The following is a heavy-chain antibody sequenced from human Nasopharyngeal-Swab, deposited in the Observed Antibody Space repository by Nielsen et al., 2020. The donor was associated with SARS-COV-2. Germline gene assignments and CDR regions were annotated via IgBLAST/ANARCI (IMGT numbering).Heavy chain of an antibody. CDR1: GGTFSSYA. D-gene: IGHD6-19*01. V-gene: IGHV1-69*13. Sequence: VKVSCKAAGGTFSSYAISWVRQAPGQGLEWMGGIIPIFGTANYAQKFQGRVTITADESTSTAYMELSSLRSEDTAVYYCARNLAVADYSYYYYGMDVWGQGTTVTVSS. J-gene: IGHJ6*02. CDR2: IIPIFGTA. CDR3: ARNLAVADYSYYYYGMDV.